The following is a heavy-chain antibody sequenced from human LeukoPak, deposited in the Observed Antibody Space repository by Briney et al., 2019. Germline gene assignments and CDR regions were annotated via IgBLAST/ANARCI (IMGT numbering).Heavy chain of an antibody. CDR3: ATGDHSFDN. J-gene: IGHJ4*02. D-gene: IGHD7-27*01. Sequence: SETLSLTCSVSGASLTIYYWNWIRQPAGKGLEWIGRYASGTTAHNPSLKSQFIMSIDTSKNQISLKLTSVTAADTAVYYCATGDHSFDNWGQGILVTVTP. CDR2: YASGTT. CDR1: GASLTIYY. V-gene: IGHV4-4*07.